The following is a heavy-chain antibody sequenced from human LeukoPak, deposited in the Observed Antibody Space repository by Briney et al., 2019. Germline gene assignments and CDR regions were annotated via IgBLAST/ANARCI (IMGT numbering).Heavy chain of an antibody. CDR3: ARDYSWNNKIPYGMDV. Sequence: SQTLSLTCSLAGASVISSYSTCIRQPARHGLEWVGHIFFIGGHNYNPFLRSRVTMSLDTSKNQFSLKLSSVTAADTAVYYCARDYSWNNKIPYGMDVWGQGTTVIVSS. J-gene: IGHJ6*02. D-gene: IGHD1/OR15-1a*01. V-gene: IGHV4-4*07. CDR1: GASVISSY. CDR2: IFFIGGH.